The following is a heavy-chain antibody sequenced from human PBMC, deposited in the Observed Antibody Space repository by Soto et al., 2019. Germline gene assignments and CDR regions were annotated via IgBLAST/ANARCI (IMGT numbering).Heavy chain of an antibody. J-gene: IGHJ6*02. D-gene: IGHD2-15*01. CDR2: TYYRSKWYN. CDR1: GDSVSSNSAA. CDR3: AALGLGYCSGGSCYSDYYYGMDV. V-gene: IGHV6-1*01. Sequence: SQTLSLTCAISGDSVSSNSAAWNWIRQSPSRGLEWLGRTYYRSKWYNDYAVSVKSRITINPDTSKNQFSLQLNSVTPEDTAVYYCAALGLGYCSGGSCYSDYYYGMDVWGQGTTVTVSS.